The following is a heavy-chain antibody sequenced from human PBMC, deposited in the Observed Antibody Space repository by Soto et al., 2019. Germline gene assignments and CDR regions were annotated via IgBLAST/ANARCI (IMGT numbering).Heavy chain of an antibody. V-gene: IGHV4-59*01. J-gene: IGHJ4*02. CDR2: IYYSGST. D-gene: IGHD2-15*01. Sequence: SETLSLTCPVSGGSISSYYGSWIRQPPGKGLEWIGYIYYSGSTNYNPSLKSRVTISVDTSKNQFSLKLSSVTAADTAVYYCASGTVAATPNYWGQGTLVTVSS. CDR1: GGSISSYY. CDR3: ASGTVAATPNY.